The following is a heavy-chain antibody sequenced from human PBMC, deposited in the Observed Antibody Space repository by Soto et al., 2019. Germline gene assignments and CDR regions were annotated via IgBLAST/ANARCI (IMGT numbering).Heavy chain of an antibody. CDR1: GYTFTSYG. D-gene: IGHD2-15*01. CDR3: ARDSIVVVVAATTYFDAFDI. V-gene: IGHV1-18*01. CDR2: LSAYNGNT. Sequence: QVQLVQSGAEVKKPGASVKVSCKASGYTFTSYGISWVRQAPGQGLEWMGWLSAYNGNTNYAQQLQGRGTMTTDTSTSKAYMELRSLRSDDTALYYCARDSIVVVVAATTYFDAFDIWGQGTMVTVSS. J-gene: IGHJ3*02.